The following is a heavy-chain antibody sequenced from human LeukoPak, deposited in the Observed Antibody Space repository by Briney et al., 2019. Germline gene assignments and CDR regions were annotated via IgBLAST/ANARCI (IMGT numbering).Heavy chain of an antibody. CDR3: ARQIQLTSNADY. D-gene: IGHD1-1*01. CDR2: IYPGDSDT. CDR1: GYSFTSFW. J-gene: IGHJ4*02. Sequence: GESLKISCKGSGYSFTSFWIAWVRQMPGEGLEWMGIIYPGDSDTRYSPSFQGQVSISVDKSISTAYLQWSSLKASDTAFYYCARQIQLTSNADYWGQGTLVTVSS. V-gene: IGHV5-51*01.